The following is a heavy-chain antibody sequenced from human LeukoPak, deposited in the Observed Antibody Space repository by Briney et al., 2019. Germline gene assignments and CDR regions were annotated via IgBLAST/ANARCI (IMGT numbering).Heavy chain of an antibody. Sequence: PGGSLRLSCVVSGFTFSNYWMAWVRQAPGKGLEWVANIKEDGSEKLYVDSVKGRFAVSKDNAKNSLFLQMNSLRAEDTAVYYCARHGEYSVDYWGQGTLVTVSS. CDR3: ARHGEYSVDY. V-gene: IGHV3-7*01. CDR2: IKEDGSEK. J-gene: IGHJ4*02. D-gene: IGHD3-10*01. CDR1: GFTFSNYW.